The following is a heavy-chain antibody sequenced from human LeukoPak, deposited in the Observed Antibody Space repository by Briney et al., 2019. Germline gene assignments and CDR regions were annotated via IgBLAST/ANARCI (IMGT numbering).Heavy chain of an antibody. CDR3: ARDSLYGVVDY. CDR2: IIPSGGST. J-gene: IGHJ4*02. CDR1: GYTFTSYY. Sequence: ASVKVSCKTSGYTFTSYYIHWVRQAPGQGLEWMGIIIPSGGSTSYAQKFQGRVTMTRDTSTSTVYMYLSSLRSEDTAVYYCARDSLYGVVDYWGQGTLVTVSS. D-gene: IGHD4-17*01. V-gene: IGHV1-46*01.